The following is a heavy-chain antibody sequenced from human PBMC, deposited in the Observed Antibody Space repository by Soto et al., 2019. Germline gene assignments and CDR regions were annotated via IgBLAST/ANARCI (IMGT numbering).Heavy chain of an antibody. CDR1: GFTFSSYA. CDR2: ISGSGGST. Sequence: EVPLLESGGGLVQPGGSLRLSCAASGFTFSSYAMSWVRQAPGKGLEWVSAISGSGGSTYYADSVKGRFTISRDNSKNTLYLQMNSLRAEDTAVYYCAKAGYYDSSTGAYWGQGTLVTVSS. V-gene: IGHV3-23*01. D-gene: IGHD3-22*01. CDR3: AKAGYYDSSTGAY. J-gene: IGHJ4*02.